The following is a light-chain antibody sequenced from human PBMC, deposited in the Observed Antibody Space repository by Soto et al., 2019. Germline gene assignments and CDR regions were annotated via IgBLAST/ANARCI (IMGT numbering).Light chain of an antibody. CDR3: KKYGGSPWT. CDR2: DAP. Sequence: EVALTQSPGTLSLSPGARATLSCRASQSIANDYLTWYQQKPGQAPRVLIYDAPTRAAGIPDRFSGSGSGTDCTLTISRLEPEDSAMYYCKKYGGSPWTFGQGTKVEI. V-gene: IGKV3-20*01. J-gene: IGKJ1*01. CDR1: QSIANDY.